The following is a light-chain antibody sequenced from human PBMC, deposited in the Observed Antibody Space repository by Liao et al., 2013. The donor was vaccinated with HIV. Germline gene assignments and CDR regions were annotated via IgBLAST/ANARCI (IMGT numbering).Light chain of an antibody. V-gene: IGLV3-21*01. CDR1: NIGNKL. Sequence: SYVLTQPPSVSVAPGKTARMTCGGNNIGNKLVHWYQQKPGQAPVLVIYNDDNRPSGIPERFSGSNSGNTATLTISRVEAGDEADYYCQVWDSSSDHPYVFGTGTQVTVL. CDR3: QVWDSSSDHPYV. CDR2: NDD. J-gene: IGLJ1*01.